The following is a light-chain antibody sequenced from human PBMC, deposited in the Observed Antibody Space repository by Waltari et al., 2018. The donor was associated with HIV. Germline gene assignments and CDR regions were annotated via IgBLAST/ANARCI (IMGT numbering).Light chain of an antibody. J-gene: IGLJ2*01. CDR2: RDD. V-gene: IGLV3-25*03. CDR1: HVRM. CDR3: QSTFGTGTII. Sequence: SFELTQPPSVSVSPGQTATLPCSGLHVRMGAWYQLKSGQAPSMIIFRDDQRPSWIPTRFSGSRSGTRLTLTITGVQDDDEAEYVCQSTFGTGTIIFGAGT.